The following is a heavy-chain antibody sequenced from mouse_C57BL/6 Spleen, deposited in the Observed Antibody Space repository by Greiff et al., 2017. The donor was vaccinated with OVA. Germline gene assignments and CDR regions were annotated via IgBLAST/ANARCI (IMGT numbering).Heavy chain of an antibody. CDR2: IDPSDSYT. CDR3: ARRGLRPDY. J-gene: IGHJ2*01. D-gene: IGHD2-4*01. Sequence: QVQLQQPGAELVKPGASVKLSCKASGYTFTSYWMQWVKQRPGQGLEWIGEIDPSDSYTNYNQTFKGKATLTVDTSSSTAYMQLSSLTSEDSAVYYCARRGLRPDYWGKGTTLTVSS. V-gene: IGHV1-50*01. CDR1: GYTFTSYW.